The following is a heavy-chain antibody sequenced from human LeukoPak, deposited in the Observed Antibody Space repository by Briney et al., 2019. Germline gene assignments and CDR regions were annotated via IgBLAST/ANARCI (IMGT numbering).Heavy chain of an antibody. Sequence: GGSLRLSCAASGFTFSSYGMHWVRQAPGKGLEWVAFIRYDGSNKYYADSVKGRFTISRDNSKNTLYLQMNSLRAEATAVYYCAKDTDIVATIGDSIDYWGQGTLVTVSS. CDR1: GFTFSSYG. J-gene: IGHJ4*02. D-gene: IGHD5-12*01. CDR2: IRYDGSNK. CDR3: AKDTDIVATIGDSIDY. V-gene: IGHV3-30*02.